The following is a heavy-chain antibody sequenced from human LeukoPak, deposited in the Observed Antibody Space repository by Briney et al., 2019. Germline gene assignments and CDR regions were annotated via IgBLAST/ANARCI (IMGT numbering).Heavy chain of an antibody. J-gene: IGHJ6*02. CDR2: IIPIFGTA. V-gene: IGHV1-69*01. D-gene: IGHD2-15*01. CDR3: ARDVGYCSGGSCLYNYYYYGMDV. Sequence: SVKVSCKASGGTFSSYAISWVRQAPGQGLEWMGGIIPIFGTANYAQKFQGRVTITADESASTAYMELSSLRSEDTAVYYCARDVGYCSGGSCLYNYYYYGMDVWGQGTTVTVSS. CDR1: GGTFSSYA.